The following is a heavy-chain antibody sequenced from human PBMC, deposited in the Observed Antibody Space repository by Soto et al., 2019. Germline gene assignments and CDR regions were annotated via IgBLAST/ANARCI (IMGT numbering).Heavy chain of an antibody. D-gene: IGHD3-9*01. CDR2: IYSGGST. V-gene: IGHV3-66*02. CDR1: GFTVSSNY. J-gene: IGHJ3*02. CDR3: ARDGPDILTGYYENASDI. Sequence: GGSLRLSCAASGFTVSSNYMSWVRQAPGKGLEWVSVIYSGGSTYYADSVKGRFTISRDNSKNTLYLQMNSLRAEDTAVYYCARDGPDILTGYYENASDIWGQGTMVTVSS.